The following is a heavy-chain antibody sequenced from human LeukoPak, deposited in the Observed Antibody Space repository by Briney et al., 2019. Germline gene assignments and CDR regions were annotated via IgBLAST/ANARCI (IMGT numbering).Heavy chain of an antibody. Sequence: GASVKVSCKASGYTFTSYAMHWVRQAPGQRLEGMGRINAGNGNTKYSQKFQGRVTIARDTSASTAYMELSSLRSEDTAVYYRARSYYDILTGYPEGYYFDYWGQGTLVTVSS. J-gene: IGHJ4*02. V-gene: IGHV1-3*01. CDR3: ARSYYDILTGYPEGYYFDY. CDR2: INAGNGNT. D-gene: IGHD3-9*01. CDR1: GYTFTSYA.